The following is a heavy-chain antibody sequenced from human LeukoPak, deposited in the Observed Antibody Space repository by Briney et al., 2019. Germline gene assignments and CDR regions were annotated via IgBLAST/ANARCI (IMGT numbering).Heavy chain of an antibody. V-gene: IGHV3-7*01. Sequence: GGSLRVSCAGSRFSLSGQLLRWVTRAPGKGLEGVATIRKDETTKWYDDSVRSRFTISSDNAKNSLYLEMTSLRAEDTAVYYCARLLGMVTTFDYWGQGTLVTVSS. CDR3: ARLLGMVTTFDY. CDR2: IRKDETTK. D-gene: IGHD4-23*01. CDR1: RFSLSGQL. J-gene: IGHJ4*02.